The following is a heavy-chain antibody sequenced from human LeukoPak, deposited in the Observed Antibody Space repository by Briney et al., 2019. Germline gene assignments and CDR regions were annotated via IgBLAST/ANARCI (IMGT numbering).Heavy chain of an antibody. V-gene: IGHV4-34*01. J-gene: IGHJ6*03. CDR2: INHSGST. D-gene: IGHD3-22*01. CDR3: VRSSEGRYYYDSSGFSYYYYYMDV. CDR1: GGSFSGYY. Sequence: PSETLSLTCAVYGGSFSGYYWSWIRQPPGKGLEWIGEINHSGSTNYNPSLKSRVTISVDTSKNQFSLKLSSVTAADTAVYYCVRSSEGRYYYDSSGFSYYYYYMDVWGKGTTVTISS.